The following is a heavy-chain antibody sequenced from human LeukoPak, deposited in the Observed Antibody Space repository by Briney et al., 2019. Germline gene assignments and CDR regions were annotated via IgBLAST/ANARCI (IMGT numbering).Heavy chain of an antibody. CDR1: GGTFSSYA. CDR2: IIPIFGTA. J-gene: IGHJ3*02. V-gene: IGHV1-69*06. D-gene: IGHD5-24*01. Sequence: EASVKVSCKASGGTFSSYAISWVRQAPGQGLEWMGGIIPIFGTANYAQKFQGRVTITADKSTSTAYMELSSLRSEDTAVYYCARAPSDGYNYSDAFDIWGQGTMVTVSS. CDR3: ARAPSDGYNYSDAFDI.